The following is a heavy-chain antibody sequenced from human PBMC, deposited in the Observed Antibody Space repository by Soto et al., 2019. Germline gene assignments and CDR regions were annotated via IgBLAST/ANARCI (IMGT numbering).Heavy chain of an antibody. D-gene: IGHD1-26*01. Sequence: QVQLLESGGGVVQPGRSLRLSCVASGFTLTNNGMHWVRQAPGQGLEWVAVISSDGSSYYYGDSVRGRFTISRDTSKNTLFLEINSLTTADTAVYYCAKDRGLAESGTWSHYYYGMDVWGQGTSVTVS. CDR2: ISSDGSSY. J-gene: IGHJ6*02. V-gene: IGHV3-30*18. CDR3: AKDRGLAESGTWSHYYYGMDV. CDR1: GFTLTNNG.